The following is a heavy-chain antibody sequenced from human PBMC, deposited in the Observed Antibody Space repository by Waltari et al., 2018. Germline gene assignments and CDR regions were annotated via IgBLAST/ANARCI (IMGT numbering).Heavy chain of an antibody. D-gene: IGHD6-13*01. CDR2: IYIDGST. J-gene: IGHJ4*02. Sequence: EVQLVESGGGLVQTGGSLRLSCAASGFNVRNNYMSWVRQAPGKGLEWVSVIYIDGSTYYADSVKGLFTISRDNFKNTVYLQMNILRAEDTAVYYCARDGIRDFRIAAAGTWGQGTLVTVSS. V-gene: IGHV3-66*02. CDR1: GFNVRNNY. CDR3: ARDGIRDFRIAAAGT.